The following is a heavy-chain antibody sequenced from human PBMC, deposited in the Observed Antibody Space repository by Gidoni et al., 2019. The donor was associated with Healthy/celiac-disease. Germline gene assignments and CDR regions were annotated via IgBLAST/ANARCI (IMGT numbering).Heavy chain of an antibody. V-gene: IGHV1-24*01. CDR1: GYAVTDLS. CDR3: ATGAWELASRDAFDI. J-gene: IGHJ3*02. D-gene: IGHD1-26*01. Sequence: QLQLVQSGAEVKKPGASVKVSCKVSGYAVTDLSLHWVRQAPGKGLEWMGGFDPEDGETIYAQKSQGRVTMTEDTSTDTAYMELSSLRSEDTAVYDCATGAWELASRDAFDIWGQGTMVTVSS. CDR2: FDPEDGET.